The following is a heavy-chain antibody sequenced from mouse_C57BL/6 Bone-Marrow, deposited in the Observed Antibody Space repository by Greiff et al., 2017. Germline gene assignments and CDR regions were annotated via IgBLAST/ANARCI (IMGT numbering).Heavy chain of an antibody. CDR3: ASPASETAMDY. J-gene: IGHJ4*01. CDR2: ISSGGSYT. D-gene: IGHD3-2*02. CDR1: GFTFSSYG. V-gene: IGHV5-6*02. Sequence: DVKLVESGGDLVKPGGSLKLSCAASGFTFSSYGMSWVRQTPDTRLEWVATISSGGSYTYYPDSVKGRFTISRDNAKNTLYLQMSSLKSEDTAMYYCASPASETAMDYWGQGTSVTVSS.